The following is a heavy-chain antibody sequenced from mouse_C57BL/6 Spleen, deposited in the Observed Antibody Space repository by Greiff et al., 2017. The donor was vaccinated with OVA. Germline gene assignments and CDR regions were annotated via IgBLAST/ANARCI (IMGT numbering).Heavy chain of an antibody. CDR1: GFTFTDYY. D-gene: IGHD2-3*01. Sequence: EVQGVESGGGLVQPGGSLSLSCAASGFTFTDYYMSWVRQPPGKALEWLGFIRNKANGYTTEYSASVKGRFTISRDNSQSILYLQMNALRAEDSATYYCASHDGPTGGFAYWGQGTLVTVSA. CDR3: ASHDGPTGGFAY. J-gene: IGHJ3*01. CDR2: IRNKANGYTT. V-gene: IGHV7-3*01.